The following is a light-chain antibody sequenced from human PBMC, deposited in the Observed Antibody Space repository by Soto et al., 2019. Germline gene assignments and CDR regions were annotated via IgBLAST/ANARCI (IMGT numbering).Light chain of an antibody. Sequence: QSVLTQPPSASGTPGQRVSISCSGSSSNIGSNAVHWYQQFPGTAPRLLIYRDNQRPSWVPDRFSGSKSGTSASLVISGLQSEDEADYYCAAWNDRPYLWVFGGGTKLTVL. CDR2: RDN. CDR3: AAWNDRPYLWV. V-gene: IGLV1-44*01. CDR1: SSNIGSNA. J-gene: IGLJ3*02.